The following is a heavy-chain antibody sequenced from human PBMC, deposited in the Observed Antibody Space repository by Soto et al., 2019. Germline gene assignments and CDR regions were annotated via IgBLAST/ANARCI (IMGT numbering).Heavy chain of an antibody. CDR1: GFTVSSNH. J-gene: IGHJ4*02. Sequence: EVQLVESGGGLIQPGGSLRLSCAASGFTVSSNHMSWVRQAPGKGLECISVIYSGGMTYYADSVKGRFTISRDNSKNTLYLQMNSLRAEDTALEYCARGATPLNYWGQGTLVTVSS. D-gene: IGHD2-15*01. V-gene: IGHV3-53*01. CDR3: ARGATPLNY. CDR2: IYSGGMT.